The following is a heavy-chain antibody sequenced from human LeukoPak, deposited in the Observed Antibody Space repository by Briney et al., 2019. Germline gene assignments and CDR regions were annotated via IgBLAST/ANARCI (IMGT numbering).Heavy chain of an antibody. CDR2: IKQDGTEK. V-gene: IGHV3-7*04. CDR3: AGNYGGNSNY. D-gene: IGHD4-23*01. J-gene: IGHJ4*02. Sequence: PGGSLSLSCEASGFTFSNYWMTWVRQAPGNGLEWVANIKQDGTEKNYVDSVKGRFTISRDNAKNSLYLQMNSLRAEDTAVYYCAGNYGGNSNYWGQGTQVTVSS. CDR1: GFTFSNYW.